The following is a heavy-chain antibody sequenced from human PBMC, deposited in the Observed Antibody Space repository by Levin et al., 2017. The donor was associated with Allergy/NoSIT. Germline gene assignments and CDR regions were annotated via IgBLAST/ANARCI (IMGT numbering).Heavy chain of an antibody. CDR2: IYYSGST. CDR1: GGSISSYY. J-gene: IGHJ4*02. V-gene: IGHV4-59*01. Sequence: SETLSLTCTVSGGSISSYYWSWIRQPPGKGLEWIGYIYYSGSTNYNPSLQSRVTISVDTSKNQFSLQLSSVTAADTAVYYCARGREYCSSTSCYGSEGGSFDYWGQGTLVTVSS. D-gene: IGHD2-2*01. CDR3: ARGREYCSSTSCYGSEGGSFDY.